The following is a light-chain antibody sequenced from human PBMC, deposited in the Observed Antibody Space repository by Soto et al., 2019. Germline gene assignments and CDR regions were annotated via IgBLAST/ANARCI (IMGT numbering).Light chain of an antibody. J-gene: IGLJ2*01. CDR3: QSSDGNNMV. CDR1: SGSIASGY. Sequence: NFMLTQPHSVSESPRKTVTISCTGSSGSIASGYVQWYQQRPGSAPTTLIYEDNQRPAGVPDRFSGSIDSSSNSASLTISGLRPEDEADYYCQSSDGNNMVFGGGTKLTVL. V-gene: IGLV6-57*02. CDR2: EDN.